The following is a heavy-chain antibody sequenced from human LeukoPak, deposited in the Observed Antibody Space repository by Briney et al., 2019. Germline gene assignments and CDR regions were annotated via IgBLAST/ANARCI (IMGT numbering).Heavy chain of an antibody. CDR1: GFSFSGYA. J-gene: IGHJ4*02. V-gene: IGHV3-30-3*01. D-gene: IGHD1-26*01. CDR2: LSYDGSTE. Sequence: GGSLRLSCVASGFSFSGYAMHWIRQAPGKGLEWVAILSYDGSTEYFADSVKGRFTISRDNSKNTLYLQTNSLKTEDTAVYYCVANSGSYQVFDYWGQGTLVTVSS. CDR3: VANSGSYQVFDY.